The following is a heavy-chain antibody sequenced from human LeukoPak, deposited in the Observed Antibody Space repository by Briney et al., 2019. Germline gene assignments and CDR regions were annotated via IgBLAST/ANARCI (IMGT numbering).Heavy chain of an antibody. J-gene: IGHJ4*02. CDR3: ARGGNLEN. D-gene: IGHD1-14*01. V-gene: IGHV3-7*01. CDR1: GFTLSRYW. CDR2: INEDGGER. Sequence: GGSLRLSCAASGFTLSRYWMSWVRQAPGKGLEWVANINEDGGERHYVDTVKGRLTISRDNAKNSLYLQMNSLRAEDTAVYYCARGGNLENWGGGTLVTVSS.